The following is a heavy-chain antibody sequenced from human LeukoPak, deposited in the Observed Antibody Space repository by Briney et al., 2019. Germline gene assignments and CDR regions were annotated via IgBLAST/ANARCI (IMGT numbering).Heavy chain of an antibody. D-gene: IGHD2-15*01. Sequence: GGSLRLSCAASGFTFSSYAMSWVRQAPGKGLEWVSAISGGSGSTYYADSVKGRFTISRDNSKNSLYLQMNSLRAEDTAVYYCAREAARVVAAHFDYWGQGTLVTVSS. CDR1: GFTFSSYA. V-gene: IGHV3-23*01. CDR2: ISGGSGST. CDR3: AREAARVVAAHFDY. J-gene: IGHJ4*02.